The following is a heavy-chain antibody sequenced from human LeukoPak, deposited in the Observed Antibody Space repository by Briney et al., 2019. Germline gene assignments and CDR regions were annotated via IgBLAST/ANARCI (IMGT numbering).Heavy chain of an antibody. CDR1: GGPISSGGYY. Sequence: PSETLSLTCTVSGGPISSGGYYWSWIRQHPGKGLEWIGYIYYSGSTYYNPSLKSRVTISVDTSKNQFSLKLSSVTAADTAVYYCARVDCSSTSCPRWFDPWGQGTLVTVSS. V-gene: IGHV4-31*03. D-gene: IGHD2-2*01. CDR3: ARVDCSSTSCPRWFDP. CDR2: IYYSGST. J-gene: IGHJ5*02.